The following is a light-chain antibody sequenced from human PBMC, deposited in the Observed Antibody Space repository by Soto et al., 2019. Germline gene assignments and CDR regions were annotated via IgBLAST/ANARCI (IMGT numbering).Light chain of an antibody. Sequence: QSALTQPASVSGSPGQSITISCTGTSSDVGSYNYVSWYQQLPGKAPKLMIHDVSNRPSGVSNRFSGSKSGNTASLTISGLHAEDEADYYCSSYTSSSTLEFGGGTKLTVL. J-gene: IGLJ2*01. CDR2: DVS. CDR3: SSYTSSSTLE. V-gene: IGLV2-14*01. CDR1: SSDVGSYNY.